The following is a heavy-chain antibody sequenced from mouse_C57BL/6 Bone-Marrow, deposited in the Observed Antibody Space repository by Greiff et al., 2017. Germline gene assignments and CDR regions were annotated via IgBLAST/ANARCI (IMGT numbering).Heavy chain of an antibody. CDR3: ARDAAQATGHAMDY. J-gene: IGHJ4*01. V-gene: IGHV1-64*01. CDR2: IHPNSGST. D-gene: IGHD3-2*02. CDR1: GYTFTSYW. Sequence: QVQLKQPGAELVKPGASVKLSCKASGYTFTSYWMHWVNQRPGQGLEWIGMIHPNSGSTNYNEKFKSKATLTVDKSSSTAYMQLSSLTSEDSAVYYCARDAAQATGHAMDYWGQGTSVTVSS.